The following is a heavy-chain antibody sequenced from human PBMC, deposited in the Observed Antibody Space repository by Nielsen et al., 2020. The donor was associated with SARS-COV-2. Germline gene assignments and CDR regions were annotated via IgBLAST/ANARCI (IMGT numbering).Heavy chain of an antibody. D-gene: IGHD3-3*01. CDR1: GGSISSSSYY. J-gene: IGHJ4*02. CDR3: ARHSRAYYDFWSGAYFDY. CDR2: IYYSGST. Sequence: SETLSLTCTVSGGSISSSSYYWGWIRQPPGKGLKWIGYIYYSGSTNYNPSLKSRVTISVDTSKNQFSLKLSSVTAADTAVYYCARHSRAYYDFWSGAYFDYWGRGTLVTVSS. V-gene: IGHV4-61*05.